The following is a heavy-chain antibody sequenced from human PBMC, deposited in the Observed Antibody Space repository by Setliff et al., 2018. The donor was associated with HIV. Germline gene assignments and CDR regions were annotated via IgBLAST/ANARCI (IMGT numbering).Heavy chain of an antibody. CDR1: GYSISSGYY. CDR3: ARHRAVAGANYFDF. CDR2: IYQSGST. D-gene: IGHD6-19*01. Sequence: PSETLSLTCAVSGYSISSGYYWGWIRQPPGKGLEWIGCIYQSGSTYYNVSLKSRVIISVDTSKNQFSLKLNSVTAADTAIYYCARHRAVAGANYFDFWGQGNLVTVSS. J-gene: IGHJ4*02. V-gene: IGHV4-38-2*01.